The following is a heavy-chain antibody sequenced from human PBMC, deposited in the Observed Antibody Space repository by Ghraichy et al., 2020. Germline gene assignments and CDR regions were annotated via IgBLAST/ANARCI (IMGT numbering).Heavy chain of an antibody. V-gene: IGHV4-59*08. CDR3: ARLVDTIMVFDY. CDR1: GGPITSYY. Sequence: SQTLSLTCTVSGGPITSYYWSWLRQSPGKGLEWIGYVSFSGRSGSTVYNPSLKSRVTISMDSANNQFSLKLTSVAAADTAVYFCARLVDTIMVFDYWGQGALVTVSS. CDR2: VSFSGRSGST. J-gene: IGHJ4*02. D-gene: IGHD5-18*01.